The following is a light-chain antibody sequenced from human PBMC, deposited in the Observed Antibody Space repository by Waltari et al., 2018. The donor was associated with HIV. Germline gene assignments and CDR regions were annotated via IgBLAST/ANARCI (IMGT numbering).Light chain of an antibody. Sequence: DVVMTQSPFSLPVTLGQPASISCRSRQSLVYSDGNTYLTWFQQRPGQSPRRLIYKVSNRDSGVPDRFSGSGSGADFTLKISRVEAEDVGVYYCMQGTHWPWTFGQGTKVEIK. CDR2: KVS. CDR3: MQGTHWPWT. J-gene: IGKJ1*01. CDR1: QSLVYSDGNTY. V-gene: IGKV2-30*01.